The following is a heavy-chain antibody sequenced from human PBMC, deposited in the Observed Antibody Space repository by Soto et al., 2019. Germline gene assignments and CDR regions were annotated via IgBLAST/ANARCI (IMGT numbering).Heavy chain of an antibody. V-gene: IGHV3-48*01. CDR1: GFTFSSYS. CDR2: ISSSSSTI. CDR3: AREGGDLNWFDP. J-gene: IGHJ5*02. Sequence: EVQLVESGGGLVQPGGSLRLSCAASGFTFSSYSMNWVRQAPGKGLEWVSYISSSSSTIYYADSVKGRFTISRDNAKNALYVQRIGLRAECPALYYCAREGGDLNWFDPWGEGTLVTVSS. D-gene: IGHD4-17*01.